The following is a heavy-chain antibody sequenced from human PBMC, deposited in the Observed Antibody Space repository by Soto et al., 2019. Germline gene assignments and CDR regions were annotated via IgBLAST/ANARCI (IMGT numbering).Heavy chain of an antibody. CDR1: GFTFSSYW. Sequence: GGSLRLSCAASGFTFSSYWMHWVRQAPGKGLVWVSRINSDGSSTSYADSVKGRFTISRDNAKNTLYLQMNSLRAEDTAVYYCAIDSYSGSGSYYNVDYYYGMDVWGQGTTVTVSS. D-gene: IGHD3-10*01. CDR3: AIDSYSGSGSYYNVDYYYGMDV. CDR2: INSDGSST. J-gene: IGHJ6*02. V-gene: IGHV3-74*01.